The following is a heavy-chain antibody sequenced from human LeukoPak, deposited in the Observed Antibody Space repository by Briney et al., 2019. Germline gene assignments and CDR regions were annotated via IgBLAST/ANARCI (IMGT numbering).Heavy chain of an antibody. Sequence: SETLSLTCTVSGGSISSSSYYWGWIRQPPGKGLEWIGSIYYSGSTYYNPSLKSRVTISVDTSKNQFSLKLSSVTAADTAAYYCARLYYDFWSGYYGQHFDYWGQGTLVTVSS. D-gene: IGHD3-3*01. CDR3: ARLYYDFWSGYYGQHFDY. CDR2: IYYSGST. V-gene: IGHV4-39*07. J-gene: IGHJ4*02. CDR1: GGSISSSSYY.